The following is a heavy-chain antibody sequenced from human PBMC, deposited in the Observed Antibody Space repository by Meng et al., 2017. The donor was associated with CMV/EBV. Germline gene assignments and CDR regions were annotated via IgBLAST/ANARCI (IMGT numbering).Heavy chain of an antibody. V-gene: IGHV4-39*07. CDR3: ARDRDIVVVPGDPWFDP. D-gene: IGHD2-2*01. Sequence: HLQLQEAGPGLGKPSETLSLTCTVSGGAISSSSYYWGWIRQPPGKGLEWIGSIYYSGSTYYNPSLKSRVTISVDTSKNQFSLKLSSVTAADTAVYYCARDRDIVVVPGDPWFDPWGQGTLVTVSS. CDR1: GGAISSSSYY. CDR2: IYYSGST. J-gene: IGHJ5*02.